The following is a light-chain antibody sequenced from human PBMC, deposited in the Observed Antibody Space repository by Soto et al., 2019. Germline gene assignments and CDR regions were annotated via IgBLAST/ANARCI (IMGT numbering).Light chain of an antibody. CDR3: QQSYSTPWT. CDR1: QSISSC. V-gene: IGKV1-39*01. CDR2: AAS. J-gene: IGKJ1*01. Sequence: DIQMTQSPSTLSASVGDRVTITCLASQSISSCLAWYQQKPVKVPKLLIYAASSLQSGVPSRFSGSGSGTDFTLTISSLQPEDFATYYCQQSYSTPWTFGQGTKVDI.